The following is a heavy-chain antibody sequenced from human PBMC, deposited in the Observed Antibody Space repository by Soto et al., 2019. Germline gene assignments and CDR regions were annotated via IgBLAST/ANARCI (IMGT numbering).Heavy chain of an antibody. CDR2: ISARGGSI. CDR3: AKDKWFCSGGNCHYYGLDV. D-gene: IGHD2-15*01. CDR1: GFSFSNYA. J-gene: IGHJ6*02. Sequence: GGSLRLSCAASGFSFSNYAMSWVRQPPGKVLERVSGISARGGSIDYADSVKGRFTISRDNSKNTLYLQMNSLRVEDTAEYYCAKDKWFCSGGNCHYYGLDVWGQGTTVTVSS. V-gene: IGHV3-23*01.